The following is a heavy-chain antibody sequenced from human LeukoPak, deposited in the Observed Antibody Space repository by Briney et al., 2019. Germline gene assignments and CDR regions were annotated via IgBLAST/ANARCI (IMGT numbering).Heavy chain of an antibody. Sequence: GGSLRLSCAASGFTVSSNYMTWVRQAPGKGLECVSVIYSGGSTYYADSVKGRFTISRDNSKNTLYLQMDSLRVEDTAVYYCARGPHYFDSWGQGTLVTVSS. J-gene: IGHJ4*02. V-gene: IGHV3-53*01. CDR3: ARGPHYFDS. CDR2: IYSGGST. CDR1: GFTVSSNY.